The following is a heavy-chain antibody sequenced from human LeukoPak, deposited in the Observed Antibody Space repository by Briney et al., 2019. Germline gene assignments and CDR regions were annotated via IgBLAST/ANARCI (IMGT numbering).Heavy chain of an antibody. CDR1: GGSISSYY. J-gene: IGHJ5*02. CDR2: IYYSGST. V-gene: IGHV4-59*08. D-gene: IGHD4-11*01. Sequence: PSETLSLTCTVSGGSISSYYWSWIRQPPGKGLEWIWDIYYSGSTNYNPSLKSRVTISVDTSKNQFSLKLSSVTAADTAVYYCARHIRFGMTTVDCWFDHWGQGTLVTVSS. CDR3: ARHIRFGMTTVDCWFDH.